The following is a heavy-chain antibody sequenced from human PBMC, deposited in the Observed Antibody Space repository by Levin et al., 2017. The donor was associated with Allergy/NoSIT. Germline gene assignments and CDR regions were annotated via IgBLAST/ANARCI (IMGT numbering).Heavy chain of an antibody. D-gene: IGHD1-26*01. CDR1: GFTFSNTW. J-gene: IGHJ4*02. V-gene: IGHV3-15*07. Sequence: PGESLKISCAASGFTFSNTWMNWVRQAPGKGLEWVGRIKSKADGGTTEYAAPVKGRFTISRDDSKNTLYLQMNSLKTEDAAVYYCATEADTGTYWGYFAYWGQGTLVTVSS. CDR2: IKSKADGGTT. CDR3: ATEADTGTYWGYFAY.